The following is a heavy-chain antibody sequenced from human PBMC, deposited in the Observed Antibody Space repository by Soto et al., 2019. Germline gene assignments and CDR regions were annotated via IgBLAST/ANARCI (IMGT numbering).Heavy chain of an antibody. CDR1: GYSFTSYW. J-gene: IGHJ4*02. Sequence: PGESLKISCKGSGYSFTSYWIGWVRQMPGKGLEWMGIIYPGDSDTRYSPSFQGQVTISADKSISTAYLQWSSLKASDTAMYYCARHNHYYDSSGYYWPPRFDYWGQGTLVTVSS. V-gene: IGHV5-51*01. CDR2: IYPGDSDT. D-gene: IGHD3-22*01. CDR3: ARHNHYYDSSGYYWPPRFDY.